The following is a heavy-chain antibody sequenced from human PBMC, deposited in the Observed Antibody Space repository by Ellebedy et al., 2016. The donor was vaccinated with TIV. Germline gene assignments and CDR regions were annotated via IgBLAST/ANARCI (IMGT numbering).Heavy chain of an antibody. D-gene: IGHD4-17*01. CDR1: GFTVSSSF. Sequence: GESLKISCAASGFTVSSSFMSWVRQAPGKGLEWVSVIYTDGGTNYTDSVLGRFDISRDSSKNTLYLQMNSRRADEPAVYYCARDPRGGGDYGDNWFDPWGQGTLVTVSS. CDR3: ARDPRGGGDYGDNWFDP. J-gene: IGHJ5*02. CDR2: IYTDGGT. V-gene: IGHV3-66*01.